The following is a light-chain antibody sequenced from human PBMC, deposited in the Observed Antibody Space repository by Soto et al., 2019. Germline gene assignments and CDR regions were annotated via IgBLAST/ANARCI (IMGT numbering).Light chain of an antibody. Sequence: IKKSEGPRPVTQWRRPRLPCRDTQSVRSNLAWYQQKPGQAPRTLISDASTRETGIQARFSGSGSGTEFTLTVSCLQSEDVDVLYCPVYIKLSISFGEGTRLENK. CDR2: DAS. CDR1: QSVRSN. J-gene: IGKJ5*01. CDR3: PVYIKLSIS. V-gene: IGKV3-15*01.